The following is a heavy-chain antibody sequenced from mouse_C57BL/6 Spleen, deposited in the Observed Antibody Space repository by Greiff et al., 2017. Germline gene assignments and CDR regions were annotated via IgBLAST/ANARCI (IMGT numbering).Heavy chain of an antibody. CDR1: GYTFTGYW. J-gene: IGHJ4*01. CDR2: ILPGSGST. Sequence: VQLQQSGAELMKPGASVKLSCKATGYTFTGYWIEWVKQRPGHGLEWIGEILPGSGSTNYNEKFKGKATFTADTSSTTAYMQLSSLTTEDSAIXYCARWVTTVVAYYYAMDYWGQGTSVTVSS. CDR3: ARWVTTVVAYYYAMDY. V-gene: IGHV1-9*01. D-gene: IGHD1-1*01.